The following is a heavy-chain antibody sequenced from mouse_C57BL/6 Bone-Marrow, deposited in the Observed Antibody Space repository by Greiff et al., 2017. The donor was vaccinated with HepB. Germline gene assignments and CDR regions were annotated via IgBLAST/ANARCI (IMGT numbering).Heavy chain of an antibody. CDR3: VRHAIYDGYYDYAMGD. Sequence: EVKLQESGGGLVQPGGSLKLSCAASGFTFSDYGMAWVRQAPRKGPEWVAFISNLAYSIYYADTVTGRFTISRDNAKNTLYLEMSSLRSEDTAMYYCVRHAIYDGYYDYAMGDWGQGTTVTAAS. V-gene: IGHV5-15*01. D-gene: IGHD2-3*01. J-gene: IGHJ4*01. CDR1: GFTFSDYG. CDR2: ISNLAYSI.